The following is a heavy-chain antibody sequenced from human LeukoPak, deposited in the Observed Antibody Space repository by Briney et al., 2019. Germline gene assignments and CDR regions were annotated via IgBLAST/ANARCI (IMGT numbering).Heavy chain of an antibody. V-gene: IGHV3-30-3*01. J-gene: IGHJ4*02. CDR2: ISYDGSNK. Sequence: PGRSLRLSCAASGFTFSSYAMHWVHQAPGKGLEWVAVISYDGSNKYYADSVKGRFTISRDNSKNTLYLQMNSLRAEDTAVYYCARDPVRRDSYWGQGTLVTVSS. CDR3: ARDPVRRDSY. D-gene: IGHD3-10*01. CDR1: GFTFSSYA.